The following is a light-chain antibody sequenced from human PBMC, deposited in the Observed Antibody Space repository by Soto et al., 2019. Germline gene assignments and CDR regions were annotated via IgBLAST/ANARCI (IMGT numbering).Light chain of an antibody. Sequence: QSVLTQPASVSGSPGQSITISCTGTSSTVGGFNVVSWYQQHPGKAPKVIIYEGIKRPSGVSNRFSGSNSGSTASLTISGLQAEDEADYFCKSYAGSNTYVFGSGTKLTVL. V-gene: IGLV2-23*01. CDR2: EGI. J-gene: IGLJ1*01. CDR1: SSTVGGFNV. CDR3: KSYAGSNTYV.